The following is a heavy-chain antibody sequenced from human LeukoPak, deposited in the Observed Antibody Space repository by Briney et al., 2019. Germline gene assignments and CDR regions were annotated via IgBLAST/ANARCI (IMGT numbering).Heavy chain of an antibody. V-gene: IGHV1-69*13. J-gene: IGHJ4*02. D-gene: IGHD2-15*01. CDR1: GGTFSSYA. CDR3: ARDFTICSGGSCYFMPDY. Sequence: ASVKVSCKASGGTFSSYAISWVRQAPGQGLEWVGGSIPFFGTANYAQTFQGRVTITADESTSTAYMELSSLRSEGTAVYYCARDFTICSGGSCYFMPDYWGQGTLVTVSS. CDR2: SIPFFGTA.